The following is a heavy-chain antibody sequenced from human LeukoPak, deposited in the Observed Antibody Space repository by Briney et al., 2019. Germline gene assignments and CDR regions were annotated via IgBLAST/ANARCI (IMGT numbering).Heavy chain of an antibody. CDR3: ATDLSYTSSWSDY. CDR1: GFTFRTYE. CDR2: ISSSGSTI. V-gene: IGHV3-48*03. J-gene: IGHJ4*02. Sequence: GGSLRLSCAASGFTFRTYEMTWVRQAPGKGLEWVSYISSSGSTIYYADSVKGRFTISRDDAKNSLYLQMNSLRAEDTAVYYCATDLSYTSSWSDYWGQGTLVTVSS. D-gene: IGHD6-13*01.